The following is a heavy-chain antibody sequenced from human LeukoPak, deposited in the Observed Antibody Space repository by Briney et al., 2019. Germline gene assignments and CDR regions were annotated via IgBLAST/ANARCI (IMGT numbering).Heavy chain of an antibody. CDR2: IYTCGST. J-gene: IGHJ4*02. CDR3: AGNYYGSGSYYSEDRY. V-gene: IGHV4-61*02. CDR1: GGSISSGSYY. D-gene: IGHD3-10*01. Sequence: PSQTLSLTCTVSGGSISSGSYYWSWIRQPAGKGLEWIGRIYTCGSTNYNPSLKSRVTISVDTSKNQFSLKLSSVTAADTAVYYCAGNYYGSGSYYSEDRYWGQGTLVTVSS.